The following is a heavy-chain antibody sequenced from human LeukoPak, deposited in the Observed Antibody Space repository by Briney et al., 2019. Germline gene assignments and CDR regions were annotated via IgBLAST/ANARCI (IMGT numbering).Heavy chain of an antibody. J-gene: IGHJ4*02. CDR3: ARQTPHYDFWSGYYTSGLDY. CDR2: IYYSGST. D-gene: IGHD3-3*01. V-gene: IGHV4-59*08. Sequence: SETLSLTCTVSGGSISSYYWSWIRQPPGKGLEGIGYIYYSGSTNYNPSLKSRVTISVDRSKNQFSLKLSSVTAADTAVYYCARQTPHYDFWSGYYTSGLDYWGQGTLVTVSS. CDR1: GGSISSYY.